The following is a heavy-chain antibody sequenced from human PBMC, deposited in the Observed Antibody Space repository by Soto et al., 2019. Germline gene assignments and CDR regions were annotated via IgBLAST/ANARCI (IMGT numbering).Heavy chain of an antibody. V-gene: IGHV3-21*01. CDR3: ASFLGYCSSTSCYTDTRYYYYGMDV. J-gene: IGHJ6*02. CDR1: GFTFSSYS. Sequence: GGSLRLSCAASGFTFSSYSMNWVRQAPGKGLEWVSSISSSSSYIYYADSVKGRFTISRDNAKNSLYLQMNSLRAEDTAVYYCASFLGYCSSTSCYTDTRYYYYGMDVWGQGTTVTFSS. CDR2: ISSSSSYI. D-gene: IGHD2-2*02.